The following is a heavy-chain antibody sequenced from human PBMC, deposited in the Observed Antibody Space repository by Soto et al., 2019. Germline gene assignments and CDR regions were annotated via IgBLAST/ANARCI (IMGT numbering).Heavy chain of an antibody. CDR3: ARDVDYGDSGAY. J-gene: IGHJ4*02. CDR1: GGSISSGGYY. V-gene: IGHV4-31*03. CDR2: IYYSGST. Sequence: PSETLSLTCTVSGGSISSGGYYWSWIRQHPGKGLEWIGYIYYSGSTNYNPSLKSRVTISVDTSKNQFSLKLSSVTAADTAVYYCARDVDYGDSGAYWGQGTLVTVSS. D-gene: IGHD4-17*01.